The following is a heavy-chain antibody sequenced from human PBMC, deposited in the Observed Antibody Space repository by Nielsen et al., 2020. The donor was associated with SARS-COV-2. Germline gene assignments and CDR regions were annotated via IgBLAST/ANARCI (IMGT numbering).Heavy chain of an antibody. CDR1: GFTFSPYA. D-gene: IGHD5-12*01. CDR2: IKQDGSEK. CDR3: ASMGATNDFDY. V-gene: IGHV3-7*03. Sequence: GGSLRLSCVASGFTFSPYAMHWVRQAPEKGLEWVANIKQDGSEKYYVDSVKGRFTISRDNAKNSLYLQMNSLRAEDTAVYYCASMGATNDFDYWGQGTLVTVSS. J-gene: IGHJ4*02.